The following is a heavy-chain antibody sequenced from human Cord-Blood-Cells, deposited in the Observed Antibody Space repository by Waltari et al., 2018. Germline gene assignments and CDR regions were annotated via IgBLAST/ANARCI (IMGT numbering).Heavy chain of an antibody. CDR1: GYTLTELS. J-gene: IGHJ3*02. CDR3: ATGPWGVAFDI. D-gene: IGHD3-10*01. CDR2: FDPEDGET. V-gene: IGHV1-24*01. Sequence: QVQLVQSGAEVKKPGASVKVSCKVSGYTLTELSMHWLRKAPGKGLEWMGGFDPEDGETIYAQKFQGRVTRTEDTSTDTAYMELSSLRSEDTAVYYCATGPWGVAFDIWGQGTMVTVSS.